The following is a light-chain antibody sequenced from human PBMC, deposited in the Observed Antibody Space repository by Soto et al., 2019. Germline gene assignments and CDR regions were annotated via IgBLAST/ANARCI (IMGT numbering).Light chain of an antibody. Sequence: THNPSTLSASVGDEFTITCRASQTXSRWFAWYQQKPGRAPKLLIYDASTLESGVPSRLSGSGSETEFTITISGVQHDDFATYFCHSRAFGQGTRLEIK. CDR2: DAS. CDR1: QTXSRW. J-gene: IGKJ5*01. V-gene: IGKV1-5*01. CDR3: HSRA.